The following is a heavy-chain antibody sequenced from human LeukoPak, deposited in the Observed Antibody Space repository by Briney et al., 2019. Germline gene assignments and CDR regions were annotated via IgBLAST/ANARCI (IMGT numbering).Heavy chain of an antibody. CDR1: GFTFSSYE. CDR3: ARIAVAGIDY. V-gene: IGHV3-48*03. D-gene: IGHD6-19*01. Sequence: GGSLRLSCAASGFTFSSYEMNWVRQAPGKGLEWVSYISSRGSTIYYADSVKGRFTISRDNAKNSLYLQMNSLRAEDTAVYYCARIAVAGIDYWGQGTLVTVSS. CDR2: ISSRGSTI. J-gene: IGHJ4*02.